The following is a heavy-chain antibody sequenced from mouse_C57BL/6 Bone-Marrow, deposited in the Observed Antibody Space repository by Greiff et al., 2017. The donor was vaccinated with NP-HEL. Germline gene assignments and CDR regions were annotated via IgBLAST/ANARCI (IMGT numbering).Heavy chain of an antibody. J-gene: IGHJ2*01. V-gene: IGHV1-19*01. CDR1: GYTFTDYY. D-gene: IGHD1-1*01. CDR3: AKSSIYYYGSSVLFDY. CDR2: INPYNGGT. Sequence: VQLQQSGPVLVKPGASVKMSCTASGYTFTDYYMNWVKQSHGKSLEWIGVINPYNGGTSYNQKFKGKATLTVDKSSSTAYMELNSLTSEDSAIYSCAKSSIYYYGSSVLFDYWGQGTTLTVSS.